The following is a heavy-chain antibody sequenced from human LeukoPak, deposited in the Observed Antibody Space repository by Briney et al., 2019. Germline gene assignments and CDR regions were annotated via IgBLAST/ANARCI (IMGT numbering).Heavy chain of an antibody. CDR2: IFHSGSS. CDR1: GDSISSGDYS. V-gene: IGHV4-30-2*01. J-gene: IGHJ5*02. D-gene: IGHD3-10*01. Sequence: SETLSLTCTVSGDSISSGDYSWSWIRQPSGKGLEWIGYIFHSGSSYYNPSLRSRVTISVDRSRNQFSLRLTSVTAADTAVYYCARELWFVNAPGSWLDPWGQGTLVTVSS. CDR3: ARELWFVNAPGSWLDP.